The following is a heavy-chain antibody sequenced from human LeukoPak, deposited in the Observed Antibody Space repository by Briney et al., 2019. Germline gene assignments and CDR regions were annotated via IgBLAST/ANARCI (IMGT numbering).Heavy chain of an antibody. CDR3: AKDHTPITGTFDY. V-gene: IGHV3-30*18. CDR1: GFTFSSYG. J-gene: IGHJ4*02. Sequence: PGGSLRLSCAASGFTFSSYGMHWVRQAPGKGLEWVAVISYDGSNKYYADSVKGRFTISRDNSKNTLYLQMNSLRAEDTAVYYCAKDHTPITGTFDYWGQGTLVTVSS. CDR2: ISYDGSNK. D-gene: IGHD1-7*01.